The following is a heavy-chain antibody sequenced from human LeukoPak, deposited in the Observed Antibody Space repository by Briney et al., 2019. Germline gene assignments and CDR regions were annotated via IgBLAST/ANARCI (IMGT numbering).Heavy chain of an antibody. CDR3: AKYSSSWGYFQH. CDR2: IRYDGSNK. D-gene: IGHD6-13*01. J-gene: IGHJ1*01. Sequence: PGGSLRLSCAAPGFTFSSYGMHWVRQAPGKGLEWVAFIRYDGSNKYYADSVKGRFTISRDNSKNTLYLQMNSLRAEDTAVYYCAKYSSSWGYFQHWGQGALVTVSS. CDR1: GFTFSSYG. V-gene: IGHV3-30*02.